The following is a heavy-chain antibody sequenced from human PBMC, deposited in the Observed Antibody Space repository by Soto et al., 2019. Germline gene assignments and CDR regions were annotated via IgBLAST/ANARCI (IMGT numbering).Heavy chain of an antibody. J-gene: IGHJ4*02. Sequence: QVQLQESGPGLVKPSQTLSLTCTVSGGSISSGGYCWSWIRQHPGKGLEWIGYIYYSGSTYYNPSLKSRVTISVDTSKNQFSLKLSSVTAADTAVYYCAREESGSSSSFDYWGQGTLVTVSS. V-gene: IGHV4-31*03. CDR1: GGSISSGGYC. CDR2: IYYSGST. D-gene: IGHD6-6*01. CDR3: AREESGSSSSFDY.